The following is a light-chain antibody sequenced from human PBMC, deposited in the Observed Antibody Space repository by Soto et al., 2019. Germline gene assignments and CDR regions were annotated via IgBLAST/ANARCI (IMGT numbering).Light chain of an antibody. V-gene: IGKV3-11*01. CDR3: QQRLMT. J-gene: IGKJ1*01. CDR2: DAS. CDR1: QSVSSY. Sequence: EIVLTQSPGTLSLSPGERATLSCRASQSVSSYLAWYQQKPGQAPRLLIYDASSGVAGIPARFRGSGSGTDFTFTISSLEPEDFAVYYCQQRLMTFGQGTKVDIK.